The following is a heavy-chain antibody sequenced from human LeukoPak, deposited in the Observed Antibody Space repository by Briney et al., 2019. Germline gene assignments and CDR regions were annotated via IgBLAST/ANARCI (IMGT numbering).Heavy chain of an antibody. CDR1: GFTFSSYA. D-gene: IGHD3-22*01. J-gene: IGHJ4*02. CDR2: ISGSGGST. CDR3: AKGDLYYYDNSGFTFDY. Sequence: PGGSLRLSCAASGFTFSSYAMSWVRQAPGKGLEWVSAISGSGGSTYYADSVKGRFTISRDNSKNTLYLQMNSLRAEDTAVYYCAKGDLYYYDNSGFTFDYWGQGTLVTVSS. V-gene: IGHV3-23*01.